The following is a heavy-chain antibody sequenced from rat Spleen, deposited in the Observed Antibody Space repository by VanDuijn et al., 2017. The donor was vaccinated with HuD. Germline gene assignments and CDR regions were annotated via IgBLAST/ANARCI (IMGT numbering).Heavy chain of an antibody. J-gene: IGHJ2*01. CDR2: ISYDGSST. Sequence: EVQLVESGGGLVQPGRSLKLSCAASGFTFSDYNMAWVRQAPKKGLEWVATISYDGSSTYYRDSVKGRFTISRDNAKSTLYLQMDSLRSEDTATYYCARQSLGPDYWGQGVMVTVSS. D-gene: IGHD3-1*01. V-gene: IGHV5-7*01. CDR1: GFTFSDYN. CDR3: ARQSLGPDY.